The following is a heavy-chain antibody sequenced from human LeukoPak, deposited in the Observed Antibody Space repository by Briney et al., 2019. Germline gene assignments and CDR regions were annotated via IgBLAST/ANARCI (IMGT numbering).Heavy chain of an antibody. D-gene: IGHD3-22*01. CDR2: IYYSGST. J-gene: IGHJ3*01. CDR1: GGSISSYY. V-gene: IGHV4-59*01. Sequence: PSETLSLTCTVSGGSISSYYWSWIRQPPGKGLEWIGYIYYSGSTNYNPSLKSRVTISVDTSKNQFSLELSSVTAADTAVYYCARELRYDNSDSGAFWGQGTVVTVSS. CDR3: ARELRYDNSDSGAF.